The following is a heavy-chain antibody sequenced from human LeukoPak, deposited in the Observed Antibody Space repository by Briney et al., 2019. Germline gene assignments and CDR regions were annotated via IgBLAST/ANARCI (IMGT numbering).Heavy chain of an antibody. CDR1: GFTFSTYS. J-gene: IGHJ6*02. CDR3: ARDYSGYGMDV. V-gene: IGHV3-21*01. Sequence: PGGSLRLSCAASGFTFSTYSMNWVRQAPGKGLEWVSSISSSSYIYYADSVKGRFTISRDNAKNSLYLQMNSLRAEDTAVYYCARDYSGYGMDVWGQGTTVTVSS. CDR2: ISSSSYI. D-gene: IGHD3-10*01.